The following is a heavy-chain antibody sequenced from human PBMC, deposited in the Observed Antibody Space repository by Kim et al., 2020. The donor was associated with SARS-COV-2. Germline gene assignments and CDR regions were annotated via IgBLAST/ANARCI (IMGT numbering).Heavy chain of an antibody. CDR1: GGSISSSSYY. J-gene: IGHJ4*01. CDR2: IYYSGST. CDR3: ARDVAVAGTQTFDY. D-gene: IGHD6-19*01. V-gene: IGHV4-39*07. Sequence: SETLSLTCTVSGGSISSSSYYWGWIRQPPGKGLEWIGSIYYSGSTYYNPSLKSRVTISVDTSKNQFSLKLSSVTAADTAVYYCARDVAVAGTQTFDYWG.